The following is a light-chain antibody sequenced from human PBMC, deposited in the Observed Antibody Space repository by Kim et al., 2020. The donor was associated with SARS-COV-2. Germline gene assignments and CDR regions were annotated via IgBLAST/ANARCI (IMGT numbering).Light chain of an antibody. V-gene: IGLV2-14*03. CDR2: HVS. Sequence: QSALTQPASVSGSPGQSITISCTGVNTDIGKYDSVAWHQQHPGKTPKLILFHVSSRPSWISNRFSGSKSGNTASLTISGLQPDDEADYYCSSYTTSTTLLFGGGTRVTV. J-gene: IGLJ2*01. CDR1: NTDIGKYDS. CDR3: SSYTTSTTLL.